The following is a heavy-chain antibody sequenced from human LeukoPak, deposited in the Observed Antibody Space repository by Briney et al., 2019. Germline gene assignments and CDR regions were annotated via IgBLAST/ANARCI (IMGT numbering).Heavy chain of an antibody. D-gene: IGHD3-10*01. CDR2: ISAYNGNT. J-gene: IGHJ5*02. CDR3: ARSHRSMVRGVIHWFDP. CDR1: GYTFTSYG. Sequence: GASVKVSCKASGYTFTSYGISWVRQAPGQGLEWMGWISAYNGNTNYAQKLQGRVTMTTDTSTSTAYMELRSLRSDDTAVYYCARSHRSMVRGVIHWFDPWGQGTLVTVSS. V-gene: IGHV1-18*01.